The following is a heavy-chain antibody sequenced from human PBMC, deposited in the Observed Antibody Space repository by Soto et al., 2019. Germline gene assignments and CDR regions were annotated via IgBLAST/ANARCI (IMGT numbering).Heavy chain of an antibody. J-gene: IGHJ6*02. D-gene: IGHD2-2*01. V-gene: IGHV3-21*01. CDR1: GFTFSSYS. Sequence: PGGSLRLSCAASGFTFSSYSMNWVRQAPGKGLEWVSSISSSSSYIFYADSVKGRFTISRDNAKNSLYLQMNSLRAEDTAVYYCATSEVINYGSSSYYYGMDVWGQGTTVTVSS. CDR3: ATSEVINYGSSSYYYGMDV. CDR2: ISSSSSYI.